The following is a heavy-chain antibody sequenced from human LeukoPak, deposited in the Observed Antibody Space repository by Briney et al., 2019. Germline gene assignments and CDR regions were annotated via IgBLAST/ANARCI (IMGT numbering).Heavy chain of an antibody. Sequence: GRSLRLSCAASGFTFDDYAMHWVRQAPGKGLEWVSYINWNSVNIAYADSVKGRFTISRDNAKNSLYLQMNSLRAEDTAVYYCAKGGGIAVADAYFDYWGQGTLVTVSS. J-gene: IGHJ4*02. CDR3: AKGGGIAVADAYFDY. CDR2: INWNSVNI. V-gene: IGHV3-9*01. D-gene: IGHD6-19*01. CDR1: GFTFDDYA.